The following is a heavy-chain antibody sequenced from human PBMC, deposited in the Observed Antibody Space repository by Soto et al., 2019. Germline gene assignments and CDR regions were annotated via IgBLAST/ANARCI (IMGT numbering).Heavy chain of an antibody. CDR3: ARVQFGYYSQLGS. D-gene: IGHD4-4*01. Sequence: QVHLVESGGGLVKPGGSLRLSCVASGFAFGDYSMHWIRQSPGKGLEWLSYIDNAGGTIYYADSVKGRFTVSRDNDNHSLFLQLTALRAEDSAMYFCARVQFGYYSQLGSRGRGARVTVSS. CDR2: IDNAGGTI. J-gene: IGHJ4*02. CDR1: GFAFGDYS. V-gene: IGHV3-11*01.